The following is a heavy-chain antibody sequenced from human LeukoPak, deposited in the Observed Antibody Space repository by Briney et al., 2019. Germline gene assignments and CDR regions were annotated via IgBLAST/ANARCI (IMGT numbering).Heavy chain of an antibody. Sequence: PGGSLRLSCAASGFTFSSYAMSWVRQAPGKGLKWFSAISGSGGSTYYAASVKGRFTISRNNSKNTLYLQMNSLRAEDTAVYYCAKGGGAYYYYYMDVWGKGTTVTVSS. CDR1: GFTFSSYA. D-gene: IGHD1-26*01. CDR2: ISGSGGST. J-gene: IGHJ6*03. CDR3: AKGGGAYYYYYMDV. V-gene: IGHV3-23*01.